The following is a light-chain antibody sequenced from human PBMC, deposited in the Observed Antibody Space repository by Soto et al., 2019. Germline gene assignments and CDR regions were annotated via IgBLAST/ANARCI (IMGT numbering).Light chain of an antibody. CDR2: GAS. CDR1: QSVSSN. J-gene: IGKJ2*01. Sequence: EIVMTQSPATLSVSPGERATLSCRASQSVSSNLAWYQQKPGQAPRLLIYGASTRATGIPARFSGSGSGTEFTLTISSLQSEDFAVSYCQQYNNWPQKTFGQGTKLEIK. CDR3: QQYNNWPQKT. V-gene: IGKV3-15*01.